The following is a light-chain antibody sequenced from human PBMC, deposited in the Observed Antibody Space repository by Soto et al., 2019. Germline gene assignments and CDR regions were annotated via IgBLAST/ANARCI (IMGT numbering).Light chain of an antibody. J-gene: IGLJ3*02. CDR1: SIDVGGYNH. CDR2: EVT. Sequence: QSALTQPASVSGSPGQSITISCTGTSIDVGGYNHVSWYQQHPGKAPKLMIYEVTNRPSGVSNRFSGSKSGNTASLTISGLQAEDEADYYCSSYTSYSTWVFGGGTKLTVL. CDR3: SSYTSYSTWV. V-gene: IGLV2-14*01.